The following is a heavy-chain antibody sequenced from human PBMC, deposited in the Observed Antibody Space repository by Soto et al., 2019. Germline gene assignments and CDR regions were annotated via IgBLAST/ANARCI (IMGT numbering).Heavy chain of an antibody. CDR3: AKYNGYSSLLGDSVYYYYGRDV. Sequence: GGSLRLSCAASGFTFSSYAMSWVRQAPGKGLEWVSAISGSGGSTYYADSVKGRFTISRDNSKNTLYLQMNSLRAEDTAVYYCAKYNGYSSLLGDSVYYYYGRDVYRQGTTVSVAS. V-gene: IGHV3-23*01. J-gene: IGHJ6*02. CDR2: ISGSGGST. D-gene: IGHD6-13*01. CDR1: GFTFSSYA.